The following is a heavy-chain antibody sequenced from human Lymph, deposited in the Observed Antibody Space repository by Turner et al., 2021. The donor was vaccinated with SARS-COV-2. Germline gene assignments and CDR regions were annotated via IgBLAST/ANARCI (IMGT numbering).Heavy chain of an antibody. J-gene: IGHJ6*02. CDR2: IDPSYSYT. CDR1: GYSFTSYW. Sequence: EVQLVQSGAEVKKPGESLRISCKGSGYSFTSYWISWVRQMPGKGREWMGRIDPSYSYTNYSPSFQGHVTISSDKSISTAYLQWSSLKASDTAMYYCARGDCSSTSRPKHYYYYGMDVWGQGTTVTVSS. D-gene: IGHD2-2*01. CDR3: ARGDCSSTSRPKHYYYYGMDV. V-gene: IGHV5-10-1*03.